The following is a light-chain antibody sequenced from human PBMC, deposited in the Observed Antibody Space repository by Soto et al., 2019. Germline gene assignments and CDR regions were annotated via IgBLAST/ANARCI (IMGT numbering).Light chain of an antibody. CDR1: NIGSKS. V-gene: IGLV3-21*02. CDR3: QVWDRTSNHDV. Sequence: SYALTQPPAVSVAPGQTVRVTCGGENIGSKSVHWYQQKPGQAPVLVVYDDSDRPSRIPERFSGSNSGNTATLTISRVKAGHEADYHCQVWDRTSNHDVFGSGTKPTVL. CDR2: DDS. J-gene: IGLJ1*01.